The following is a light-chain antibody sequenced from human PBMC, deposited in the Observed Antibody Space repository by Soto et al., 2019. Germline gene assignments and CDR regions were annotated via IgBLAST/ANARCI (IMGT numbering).Light chain of an antibody. CDR1: QSVLYTSNNKNY. J-gene: IGKJ2*01. CDR3: QQNYTTPYT. Sequence: DIVMTQSPDSLAVSLGERATLNCKSSQSVLYTSNNKNYLAWYQQKPGQTPNLIFYCASTRESGVPDRFSGSGSGTDFTLTIRSLQAEDVAVSCCQQNYTTPYTFGPGTKLEIK. CDR2: CAS. V-gene: IGKV4-1*01.